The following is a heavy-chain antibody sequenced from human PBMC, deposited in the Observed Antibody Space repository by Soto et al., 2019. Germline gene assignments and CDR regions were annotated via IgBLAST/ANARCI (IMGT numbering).Heavy chain of an antibody. J-gene: IGHJ4*02. CDR3: AKERATTTAFEY. CDR1: GFTFSRDG. Sequence: RLSCAASGFTFSRDGMSWVRQAPVKGLEWVSLITDNGGSTYYADSVKGRFTISRDNTKNTLFLQMNSLRAEDTAVYYCAKERATTTAFEYWGKGALVTVSS. V-gene: IGHV3-23*01. D-gene: IGHD4-17*01. CDR2: ITDNGGST.